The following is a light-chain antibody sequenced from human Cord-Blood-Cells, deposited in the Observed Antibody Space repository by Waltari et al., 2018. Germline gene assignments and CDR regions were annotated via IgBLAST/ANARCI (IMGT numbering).Light chain of an antibody. Sequence: QSALTQPASVSGSPGQSITISCTGTSSDVGGYNYVSWYQHPPSKAPILMIYDVTNRPSVFSSRFAGSTSGTTSSLTTSCLPAEDEADYYCSSYTSSSTVVFGGGTKLTVL. CDR1: SSDVGGYNY. CDR3: SSYTSSSTVV. CDR2: DVT. J-gene: IGLJ2*01. V-gene: IGLV2-14*03.